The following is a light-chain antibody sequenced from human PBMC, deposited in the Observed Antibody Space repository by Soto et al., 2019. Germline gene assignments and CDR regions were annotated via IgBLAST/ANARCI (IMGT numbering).Light chain of an antibody. CDR2: GAS. Sequence: EIVLTQSPGTLSLSPGERATLSCRASQRVSSNYLAWYQQKSGQAPRLLIYGASTRATGIPDRFSGSGSETDFTLTISRLEPEDFAVYYCQQYGTSPRTFGQGTEVEIK. CDR3: QQYGTSPRT. J-gene: IGKJ1*01. V-gene: IGKV3-20*01. CDR1: QRVSSNY.